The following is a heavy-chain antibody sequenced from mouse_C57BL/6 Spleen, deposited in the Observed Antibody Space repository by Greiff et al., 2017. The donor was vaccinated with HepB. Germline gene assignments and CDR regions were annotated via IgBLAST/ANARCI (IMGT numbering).Heavy chain of an antibody. V-gene: IGHV5-17*01. J-gene: IGHJ3*01. CDR1: GFTFSDYG. D-gene: IGHD2-4*01. CDR2: ISSGSSTI. CDR3: ARDYDYDRRGFAY. Sequence: EVKVEESGGGLVKPGGSLKLSCAASGFTFSDYGMHWVRQAPEKGLEWVAYISSGSSTIYYADTVKGRFTISRDNAKNTLFLQMTSLRSEDTAMYYCARDYDYDRRGFAYWGQGTLVTVSA.